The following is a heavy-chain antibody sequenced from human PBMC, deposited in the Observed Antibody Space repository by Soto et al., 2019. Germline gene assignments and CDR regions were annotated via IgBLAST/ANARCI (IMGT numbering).Heavy chain of an antibody. CDR3: ARAFPSYSGYEWSEY. CDR1: GFTFSSYS. V-gene: IGHV3-21*01. J-gene: IGHJ4*02. Sequence: GGSLRLSCAASGFTFSSYSMNWVRQAPGKGLEWVSSISSSSSYIYYADSVKGRFTISRDNAKNSLYLQMNSLRAEDTAVYYCARAFPSYSGYEWSEYWGQGTQVTVSS. CDR2: ISSSSSYI. D-gene: IGHD5-12*01.